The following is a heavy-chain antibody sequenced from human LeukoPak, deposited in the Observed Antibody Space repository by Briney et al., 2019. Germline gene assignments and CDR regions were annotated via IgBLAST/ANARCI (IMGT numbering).Heavy chain of an antibody. CDR1: GFTFSTYA. J-gene: IGHJ3*02. V-gene: IGHV3-30*09. Sequence: PGGSLRLSCAASGFTFSTYAMHWVRQAPVRGLEWVTSISYDGRDQFYADSVKGRFAISRDNSQSTLYLQMNTLRTDDTAVYYCVRILAAMSTGDAFDIWGQGTMVTVSS. CDR2: ISYDGRDQ. D-gene: IGHD5-18*01. CDR3: VRILAAMSTGDAFDI.